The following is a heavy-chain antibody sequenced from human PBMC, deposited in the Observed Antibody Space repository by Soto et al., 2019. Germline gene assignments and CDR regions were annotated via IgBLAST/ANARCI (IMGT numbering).Heavy chain of an antibody. CDR1: GGSFSGYY. D-gene: IGHD6-6*01. J-gene: IGHJ5*02. Sequence: SETLSLTCAVYGGSFSGYYWSWIRQPPGKGLEWIGEINHSGSTNYNPSLKSRVTISVDTSKNQFSLKLSSVTAADTAVYYCARVGEDSSSSNWLDPSGEGTLVTVYS. CDR2: INHSGST. V-gene: IGHV4-34*01. CDR3: ARVGEDSSSSNWLDP.